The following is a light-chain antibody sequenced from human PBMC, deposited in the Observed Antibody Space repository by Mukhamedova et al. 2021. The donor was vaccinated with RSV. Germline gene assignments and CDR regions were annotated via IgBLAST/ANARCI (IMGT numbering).Light chain of an antibody. CDR1: SDVGLYNF. J-gene: IGLJ3*02. CDR3: GSYAGSGIWV. Sequence: SDVGLYNFVSWYQQHPGKAPKLMIYDVTKRPSGVSSRFSGSKSANTASLTVSELQAEDGAYYYCGSYAGSGIWVFGGGIDLTV. V-gene: IGLV2-23*02. CDR2: DVT.